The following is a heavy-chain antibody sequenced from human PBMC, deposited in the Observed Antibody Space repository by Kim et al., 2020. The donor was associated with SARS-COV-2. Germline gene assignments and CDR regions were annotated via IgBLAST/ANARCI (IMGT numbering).Heavy chain of an antibody. D-gene: IGHD1-26*01. V-gene: IGHV3-73*01. Sequence: GGSLRLSCAAPGLTLSGSAFHWARQASGTGLEWVGRIRSKSNSYETTYGASVEGRFTISRDDSENTAYLQMNILKTEDTAVYYCARGPPYSDSYWDAF. CDR2: IRSKSNSYET. CDR3: ARGPPYSDSYWDAF. J-gene: IGHJ3*01. CDR1: GLTLSGSA.